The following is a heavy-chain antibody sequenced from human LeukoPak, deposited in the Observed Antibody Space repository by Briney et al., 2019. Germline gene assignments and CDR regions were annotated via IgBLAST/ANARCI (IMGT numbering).Heavy chain of an antibody. CDR3: ARVHGFWQYYFDY. CDR2: IYYSGST. V-gene: IGHV4-39*07. Sequence: SETLSLTCTVSGGSISSSSYYWGWIRQPPGKGLEWIGSIYYSGSTYYNPSLKSRVTISVDTSENQFSLKLSSVTAADTAVYYCARVHGFWQYYFDYWGQGTLVTVSS. J-gene: IGHJ4*02. D-gene: IGHD3/OR15-3a*01. CDR1: GGSISSSSYY.